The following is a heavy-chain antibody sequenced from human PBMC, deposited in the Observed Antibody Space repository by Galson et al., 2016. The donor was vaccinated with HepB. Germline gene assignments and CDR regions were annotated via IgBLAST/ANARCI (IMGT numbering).Heavy chain of an antibody. D-gene: IGHD4-11*01. CDR2: ISYDGSNK. V-gene: IGHV3-30*18. CDR3: AKDLGDHLVTVYYYMDA. J-gene: IGHJ6*03. CDR1: GFTFSSYG. Sequence: SLRLSCAASGFTFSSYGMHWVRQAPGKGLEWVAFISYDGSNKKYADSVKGRFTISRDNSNNTLYLQMNSLRAEDTALYYCAKDLGDHLVTVYYYMDAWGKGTTVTVSS.